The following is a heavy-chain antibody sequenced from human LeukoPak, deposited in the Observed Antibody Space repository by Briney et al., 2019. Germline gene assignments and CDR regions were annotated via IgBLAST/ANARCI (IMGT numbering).Heavy chain of an antibody. D-gene: IGHD3-22*01. Sequence: GGSLRLSCVGSGFTFSSYWISWVRQVPGKGLEWVANIKHDGSEKYYVDSVKGRFTISRDDAKNSLNLQMNSLRAEDTAVYYCARGRLRDYWGQGTLVTVSS. CDR2: IKHDGSEK. CDR3: ARGRLRDY. CDR1: GFTFSSYW. V-gene: IGHV3-7*01. J-gene: IGHJ4*02.